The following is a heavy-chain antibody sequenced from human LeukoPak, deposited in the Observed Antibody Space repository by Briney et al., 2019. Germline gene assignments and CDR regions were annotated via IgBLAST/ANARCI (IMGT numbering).Heavy chain of an antibody. CDR3: ARPVFSASYGAMDV. CDR2: ISAYNGNT. V-gene: IGHV1-18*01. D-gene: IGHD1-26*01. J-gene: IGHJ6*02. Sequence: ASVKVSCKASGYTFTTYGINWVRQAPGQGLEWMGWISAYNGNTNYAQKVQGRVTMTTDTSTSTAYMELRSLRSDDTAVYYCARPVFSASYGAMDVWGQGTMVTVSS. CDR1: GYTFTTYG.